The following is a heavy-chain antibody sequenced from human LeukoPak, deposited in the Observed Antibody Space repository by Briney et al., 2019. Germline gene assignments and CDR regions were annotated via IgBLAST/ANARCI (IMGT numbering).Heavy chain of an antibody. V-gene: IGHV1-2*02. CDR2: INPNSGGT. Sequence: ASVKVSCKASGYTFTGYYMHWVRQAPGQGLEWMGWINPNSGGTNYAQKFQGRVTMTRDTSISTAYMELSRLRSDDTAVYYCARDDYYSSTSCYARGYYYYYMDVWGKGTTVTVSS. J-gene: IGHJ6*03. CDR3: ARDDYYSSTSCYARGYYYYYMDV. D-gene: IGHD2-2*01. CDR1: GYTFTGYY.